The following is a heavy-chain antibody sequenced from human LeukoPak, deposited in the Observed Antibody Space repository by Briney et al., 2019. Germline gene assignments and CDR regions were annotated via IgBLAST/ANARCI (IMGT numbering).Heavy chain of an antibody. CDR2: INPSGGST. CDR3: ATTPPAHDAFDI. V-gene: IGHV1-46*01. CDR1: GYTFTSYY. J-gene: IGHJ3*02. Sequence: ASVKVSCKASGYTFTSYYMHWVRQAPGQGLEWMGIINPSGGSTSYAQKFQGRVTMTRDMSTSTVYMELSRLRSDDTAVYYCATTPPAHDAFDIWGQGTMVTVSS. D-gene: IGHD1-14*01.